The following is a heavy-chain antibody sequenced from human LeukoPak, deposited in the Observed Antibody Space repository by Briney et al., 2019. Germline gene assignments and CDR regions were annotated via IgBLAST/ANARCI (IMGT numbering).Heavy chain of an antibody. D-gene: IGHD1-20*01. V-gene: IGHV3-23*01. CDR2: ISGSGGST. J-gene: IGHJ4*02. CDR3: AKESGEYSWNQITTVN. Sequence: GGSLRLSCAASGFTFSSYAMSWVRQAPGKGLEWVSAISGSGGSTYYADSVKGRFTISRDNSKNTVYLQMNSLRAEDTAVYYCAKESGEYSWNQITTVNWGQGTLVTVSS. CDR1: GFTFSSYA.